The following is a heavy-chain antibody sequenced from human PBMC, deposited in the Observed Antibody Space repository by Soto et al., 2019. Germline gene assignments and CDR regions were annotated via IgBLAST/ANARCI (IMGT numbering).Heavy chain of an antibody. J-gene: IGHJ6*02. Sequence: LSLTCTVSGGSISSYYWSWIRKPAGKGLEWIGRIYTSGSTNYNPSLKSRVTMSVDTSKNQFSLKLSSVTAADTAVYYCARDTPYYYDSSGYGYYGMDVWGQGTTVTVSS. CDR1: GGSISSYY. CDR2: IYTSGST. D-gene: IGHD3-22*01. V-gene: IGHV4-4*07. CDR3: ARDTPYYYDSSGYGYYGMDV.